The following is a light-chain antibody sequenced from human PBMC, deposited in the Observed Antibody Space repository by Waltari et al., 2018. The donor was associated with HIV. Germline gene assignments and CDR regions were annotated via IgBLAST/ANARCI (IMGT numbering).Light chain of an antibody. Sequence: DIVMTQSPDSLVVSLGERATINCKSSQSVLYRSNNRNYLAWYQKKPGQPPKLLIYWASTRESGVPDRFSGRGSGTDFTLTISSLQAEDVAVYYCQQYYSTPWTFGQGTKVEIK. J-gene: IGKJ1*01. V-gene: IGKV4-1*01. CDR1: QSVLYRSNNRNY. CDR3: QQYYSTPWT. CDR2: WAS.